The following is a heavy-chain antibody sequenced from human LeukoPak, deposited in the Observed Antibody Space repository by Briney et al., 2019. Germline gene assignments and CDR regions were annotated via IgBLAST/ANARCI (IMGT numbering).Heavy chain of an antibody. J-gene: IGHJ3*02. Sequence: QSGGSLRLSCAASGFTVSSNYMSWVRQAPGKGLEWVSDIYSGGSTYYADSVKGRFTISRDNSKNTLYLQMHSLRAEDTAVYYCAREIVGATYAFDIWGQGTMVTVSS. D-gene: IGHD1-26*01. CDR2: IYSGGST. CDR1: GFTVSSNY. V-gene: IGHV3-53*01. CDR3: AREIVGATYAFDI.